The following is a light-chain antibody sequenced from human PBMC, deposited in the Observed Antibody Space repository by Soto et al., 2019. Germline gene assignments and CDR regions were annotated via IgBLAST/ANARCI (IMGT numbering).Light chain of an antibody. CDR2: AAS. Sequence: ILLTQSPSALSASVGDRVTITCRASQGIDSSFAWYQQKPGKAPKLLIYAASSLQSGVPSRFSGSGSGTEFTLTIGSLQPEDFATYFCQQYNTYSQTFGQGTKVDI. CDR3: QQYNTYSQT. J-gene: IGKJ1*01. V-gene: IGKV1-9*01. CDR1: QGIDSS.